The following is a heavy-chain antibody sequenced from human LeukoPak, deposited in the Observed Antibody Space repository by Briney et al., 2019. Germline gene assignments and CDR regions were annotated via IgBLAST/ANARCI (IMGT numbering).Heavy chain of an antibody. CDR2: INHSGST. J-gene: IGHJ5*02. V-gene: IGHV4-34*01. Sequence: SETLSLTCAVYGGSFSGYYWSWIRQPPGKGLEWIGEINHSGSTNYNPSLKSRVTISVDTSKNQFSLKLSSVTAADTAVYYCARDASNWFDPWGQGTLVTVSS. CDR1: GGSFSGYY. CDR3: ARDASNWFDP.